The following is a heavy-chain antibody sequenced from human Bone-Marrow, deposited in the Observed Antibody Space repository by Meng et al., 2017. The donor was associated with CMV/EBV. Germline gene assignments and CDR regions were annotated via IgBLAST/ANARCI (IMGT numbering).Heavy chain of an antibody. V-gene: IGHV3-21*04. CDR3: SKKAVSPPSLDNWFDP. D-gene: IGHD5/OR15-5a*01. CDR2: ISRSGSNT. Sequence: GESLKISCAASGFTFSSYAMNWVRQAPGKGLEWISTISRSGSNTYYADSVKGRFTISRDNAKNSLYLQMNSLRADDTALYYCSKKAVSPPSLDNWFDPWGQGTLVTFSS. J-gene: IGHJ5*02. CDR1: GFTFSSYA.